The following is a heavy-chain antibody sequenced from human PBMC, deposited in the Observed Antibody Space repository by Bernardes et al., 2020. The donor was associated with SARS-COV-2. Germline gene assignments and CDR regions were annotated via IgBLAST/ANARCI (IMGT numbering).Heavy chain of an antibody. CDR1: GFTFSDYY. J-gene: IGHJ6*02. V-gene: IGHV3-11*01. D-gene: IGHD2-2*03. Sequence: GGSLRLSCAASGFTFSDYYMSWIRQAPGKGLEWVSYISSSGSTIYYADSVKGRFTISRDNAKNSLYLQMNSLRAEDTAVYYCARDGYCTSTSCPNYYSYGMDVWGQGTTVTVSS. CDR2: ISSSGSTI. CDR3: ARDGYCTSTSCPNYYSYGMDV.